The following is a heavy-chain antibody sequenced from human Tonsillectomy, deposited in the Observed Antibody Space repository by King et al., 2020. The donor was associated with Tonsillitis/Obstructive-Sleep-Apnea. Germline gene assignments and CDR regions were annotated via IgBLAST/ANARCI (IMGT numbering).Heavy chain of an antibody. CDR2: INHSGST. V-gene: IGHV4-34*01. J-gene: IGHJ5*02. CDR3: ARAAGYGSRRWFDP. Sequence: VQLQQWGAGLLKPSETLSLTCAVYGGSFSGYYWSWIRQPPGKGLEWIGEINHSGSTNYNPSLKSRVTISVDTSKNQFSLKLSSVTAADTAVYYCARAAGYGSRRWFDPWGQGTLVPVSS. CDR1: GGSFSGYY. D-gene: IGHD4-23*01.